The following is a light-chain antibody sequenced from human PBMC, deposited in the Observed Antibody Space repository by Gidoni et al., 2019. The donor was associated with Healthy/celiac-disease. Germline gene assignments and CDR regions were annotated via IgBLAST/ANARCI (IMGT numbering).Light chain of an antibody. CDR1: QCVSSN. J-gene: IGKJ1*01. V-gene: IGKV3D-15*01. CDR3: QQYNNWPPWT. Sequence: EIVMTQPPATLSVSPGERATLSCRASQCVSSNLAWYQQKPGQAPRLLIYGASTRATGVPARFSGGWSGTEFTLTISSLQSEDFAVYYCQQYNNWPPWTFXQXTKVEIK. CDR2: GAS.